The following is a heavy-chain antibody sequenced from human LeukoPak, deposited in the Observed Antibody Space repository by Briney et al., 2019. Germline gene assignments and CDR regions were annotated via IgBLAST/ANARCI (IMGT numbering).Heavy chain of an antibody. V-gene: IGHV3-20*04. Sequence: GGSLRLSCAASGFTFDDYGMSWVRQAPGKGLEWVSGINWNGGSTGYADSVKGRFTNSRDNAKNSLYLQMNSLRAEDTALYYCAREGPGLGGWYYNYYYMDVWGKGTTVTVSS. J-gene: IGHJ6*03. CDR2: INWNGGST. D-gene: IGHD6-19*01. CDR1: GFTFDDYG. CDR3: AREGPGLGGWYYNYYYMDV.